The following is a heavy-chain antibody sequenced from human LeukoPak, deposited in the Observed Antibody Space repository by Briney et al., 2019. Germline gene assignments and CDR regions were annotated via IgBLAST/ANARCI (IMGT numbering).Heavy chain of an antibody. D-gene: IGHD3-9*01. CDR3: AREWHPAPYDILTGLHLYNWFGP. CDR1: GGSFSGYY. Sequence: TSETLSLTCAVYGGSFSGYYWSWIRQPPGKGLEWIGEINHSGSTNYNPSLKSRVTISVDTSKNQFSLKLSSVTAADTAVYYCAREWHPAPYDILTGLHLYNWFGPWGQGTLVTVSS. V-gene: IGHV4-34*01. CDR2: INHSGST. J-gene: IGHJ5*02.